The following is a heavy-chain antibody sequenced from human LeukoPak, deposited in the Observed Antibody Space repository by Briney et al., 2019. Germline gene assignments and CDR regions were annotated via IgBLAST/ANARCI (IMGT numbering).Heavy chain of an antibody. D-gene: IGHD5-18*01. CDR3: VKEERGYSYGYY. CDR1: GFTFSICA. CDR2: VSDDGAKT. V-gene: IGHV3-23*01. Sequence: HPGGSLRLSCAASGFTFSICAMSWARHPPGKGLEWVSAVSDDGAKTWYAASVTGRLTISRDNSKNSMSLQMTNLRADDTARYFCVKEERGYSYGYYWGEGTL. J-gene: IGHJ4*02.